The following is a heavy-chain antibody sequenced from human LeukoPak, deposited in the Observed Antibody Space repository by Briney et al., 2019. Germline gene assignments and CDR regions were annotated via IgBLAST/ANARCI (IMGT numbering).Heavy chain of an antibody. Sequence: GGSLRLSCAASGFTVSTNCMTWVRQAPGKGLEWVSAISGSGGSTYYADSVKGRFTISRDNSKNTLYLQMNSLRAEDTAVYYCGTMKYAFDIWGQGTMVTVSS. D-gene: IGHD2-2*01. J-gene: IGHJ3*02. CDR2: ISGSGGST. CDR3: GTMKYAFDI. CDR1: GFTVSTNC. V-gene: IGHV3-23*01.